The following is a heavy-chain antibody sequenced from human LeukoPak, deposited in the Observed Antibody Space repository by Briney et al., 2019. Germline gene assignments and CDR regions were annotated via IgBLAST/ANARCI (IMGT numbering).Heavy chain of an antibody. V-gene: IGHV3-48*01. Sequence: GGSLRLSCAASGFTFNTYTMNWVRQAPGKGLEWVSYISGSSGIIDYADSVRGRFTISRDNAKNSLYLQMNSLRAEDTAVYYCARGGERLDYWGQGTLVTVSS. CDR3: ARGGERLDY. CDR1: GFTFNTYT. J-gene: IGHJ4*02. D-gene: IGHD2-21*01. CDR2: ISGSSGII.